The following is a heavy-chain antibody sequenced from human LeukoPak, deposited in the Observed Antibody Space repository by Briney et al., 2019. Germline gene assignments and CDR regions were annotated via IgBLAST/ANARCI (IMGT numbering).Heavy chain of an antibody. Sequence: SETLSLTCTVSGGSISSSSYYWGWIRQPPGKGLEWIGSIYYSGSTYYNPSLKSRVNISVDTSKNQFSLKLSSVTAADTAVYYCARDLRPGSATFDYWGQGTLVTVSS. CDR3: ARDLRPGSATFDY. CDR2: IYYSGST. D-gene: IGHD3-16*01. CDR1: GGSISSSSYY. V-gene: IGHV4-39*07. J-gene: IGHJ4*02.